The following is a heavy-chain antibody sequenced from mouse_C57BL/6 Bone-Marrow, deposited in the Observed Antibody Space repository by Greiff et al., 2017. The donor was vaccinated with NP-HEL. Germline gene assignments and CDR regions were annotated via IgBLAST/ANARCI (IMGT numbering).Heavy chain of an antibody. J-gene: IGHJ4*01. D-gene: IGHD1-1*01. CDR3: AKNIRRYGYYAIDY. CDR1: GYAFTNYL. CDR2: INPGGGGT. V-gene: IGHV1-54*01. Sequence: QVQLQQSGAELVRPGTSVKVSCKASGYAFTNYLIEWVKQRPGQGLEWIGVINPGGGGTNYNEKFKGKATLTADKSSSTTYMHLSSLTSEYSAVDFCAKNIRRYGYYAIDYWGQGTSVTVSS.